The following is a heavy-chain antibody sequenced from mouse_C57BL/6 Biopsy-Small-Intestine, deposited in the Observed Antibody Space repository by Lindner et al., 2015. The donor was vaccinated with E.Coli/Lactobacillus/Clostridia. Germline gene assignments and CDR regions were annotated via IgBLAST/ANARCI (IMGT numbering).Heavy chain of an antibody. Sequence: VQLQESGGDLVKPGGSLKLSCAASGSTFSSYGMSWVRQTPDKRLEWVATISSGGSYTYYPDSVKGRFTISRDNAKNTLYLQMSSLKSEDTAMYYCARDYGNYPYAMDYWGQGTSVTVSS. CDR2: ISSGGSYT. J-gene: IGHJ4*01. V-gene: IGHV5-6*01. CDR3: ARDYGNYPYAMDY. D-gene: IGHD2-1*01. CDR1: GSTFSSYG.